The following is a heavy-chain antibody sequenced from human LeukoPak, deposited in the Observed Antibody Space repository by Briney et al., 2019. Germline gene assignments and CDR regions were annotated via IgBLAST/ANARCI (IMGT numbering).Heavy chain of an antibody. V-gene: IGHV1-46*01. CDR3: ARVRAGKVDY. Sequence: ASLKVSCKPSGYTFTSYYMHWVRQAPGQGLGWMGIINPSGGSTSYAQKFQGRVTMTRDMSTSTVYMELSSLRSEDTAVYYCARVRAGKVDYWGQGTLVTVSS. CDR2: INPSGGST. CDR1: GYTFTSYY. J-gene: IGHJ4*02. D-gene: IGHD6-19*01.